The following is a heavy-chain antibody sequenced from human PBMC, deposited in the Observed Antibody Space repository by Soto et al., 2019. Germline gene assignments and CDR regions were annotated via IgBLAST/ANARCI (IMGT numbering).Heavy chain of an antibody. CDR2: ISSDSRTI. J-gene: IGHJ6*02. D-gene: IGHD3-3*01. Sequence: SAGSLILSCVASGFSLSDYAVNWVRQAPGKGLEWVSFISSDSRTIYYADSVEGRFTVSRDNARNSVSLQMDSLRDEDAAVYYCARIKLVEWFFINVDVYDMDVWGQGTPVTVSS. CDR1: GFSLSDYA. V-gene: IGHV3-48*02. CDR3: ARIKLVEWFFINVDVYDMDV.